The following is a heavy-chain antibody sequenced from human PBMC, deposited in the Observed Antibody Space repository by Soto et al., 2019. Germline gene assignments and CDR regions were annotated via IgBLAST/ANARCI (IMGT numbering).Heavy chain of an antibody. CDR1: GGSVSSSTYY. D-gene: IGHD6-19*01. CDR2: FYYSGST. CDR3: ARRGIAVALYS. Sequence: QLQESGPGLVKPSETLSLSCTVSGGSVSSSTYYWGWIRQPPGKGLEWIGSFYYSGSTYYNPSLTSRGTISVDTSKNQFSLKLSSVTAADTAVYYCARRGIAVALYSWGQGTLVTVSS. J-gene: IGHJ4*02. V-gene: IGHV4-39*01.